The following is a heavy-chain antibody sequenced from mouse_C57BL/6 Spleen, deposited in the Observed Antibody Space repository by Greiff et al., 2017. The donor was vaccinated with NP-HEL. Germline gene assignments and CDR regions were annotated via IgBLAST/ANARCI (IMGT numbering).Heavy chain of an antibody. CDR3: ARYPTTVVGGGAMDY. CDR1: GYAFSSSW. CDR2: IYPGDGDT. Sequence: QVQLQQSGPELVKPGASVKISCKASGYAFSSSWLNWVKQRPGKGLEWIGRIYPGDGDTNYNGKFKGKATLTADNSASTAYMQLSSLTSEDSAVYCCARYPTTVVGGGAMDYWGQGTSVTVSS. D-gene: IGHD1-1*01. V-gene: IGHV1-82*01. J-gene: IGHJ4*01.